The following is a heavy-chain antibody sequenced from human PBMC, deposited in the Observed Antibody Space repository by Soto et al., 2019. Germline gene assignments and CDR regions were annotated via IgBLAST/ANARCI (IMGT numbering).Heavy chain of an antibody. CDR2: ISAYNGNT. V-gene: IGHV1-18*01. D-gene: IGHD3-22*01. CDR1: GYTFTSYG. J-gene: IGHJ2*01. CDR3: ARDLYYYDSSGYYWYFDL. Sequence: ASVKVSCKASGYTFTSYGISWVRQAPGQGLEWMGWISAYNGNTNYAQKLQVRVTMTTDTYTSTAYMELRSLRSDDTAVYYCARDLYYYDSSGYYWYFDLWGRGTLFTVSS.